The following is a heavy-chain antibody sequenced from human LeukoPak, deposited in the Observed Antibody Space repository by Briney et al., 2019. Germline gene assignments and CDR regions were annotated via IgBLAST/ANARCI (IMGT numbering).Heavy chain of an antibody. CDR1: GFPFSDYS. CDR2: IGISSGNT. D-gene: IGHD1-1*01. J-gene: IGHJ4*02. Sequence: GGSLRLTCTASGFPFSDYSMNWVRQAPGKGLEWISYIGISSGNTKYADSVKGRFTISADNARNSLYLQMNSLRVEDTAVYYCARDHNYAFDNWGQGTLVSVSS. V-gene: IGHV3-48*04. CDR3: ARDHNYAFDN.